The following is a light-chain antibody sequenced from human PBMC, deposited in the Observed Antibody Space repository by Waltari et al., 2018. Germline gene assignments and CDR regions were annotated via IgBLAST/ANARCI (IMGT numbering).Light chain of an antibody. CDR2: KNN. CDR1: SSNIGNHY. J-gene: IGLJ3*02. V-gene: IGLV1-47*01. Sequence: QSVLTQAPSASETPGQRVTISCSGRSSNIGNHYVYWYQQLPGTAPKLLIYKNNQRPSGVPDRFSGSKSGTSASLAISGLRSEDEADFYCAAWDDSLSAWVFGGGTKLTVL. CDR3: AAWDDSLSAWV.